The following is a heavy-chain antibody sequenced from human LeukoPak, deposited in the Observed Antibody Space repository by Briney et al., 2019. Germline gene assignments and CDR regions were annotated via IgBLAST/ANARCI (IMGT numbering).Heavy chain of an antibody. V-gene: IGHV1-69*13. Sequence: SVKVSCKASGYTFTSYYMHWVRQAPGQGLEWMGGIIPIFGTANYAQKFQGRVTITADESTSTAYMELSSLRSEDTAVYYCARAQRNYYDSSGYHYWGQGTLVTVSS. CDR2: IIPIFGTA. CDR1: GYTFTSYY. J-gene: IGHJ4*02. D-gene: IGHD3-22*01. CDR3: ARAQRNYYDSSGYHY.